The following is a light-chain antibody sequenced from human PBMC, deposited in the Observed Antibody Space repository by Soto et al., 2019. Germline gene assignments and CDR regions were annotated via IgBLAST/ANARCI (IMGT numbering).Light chain of an antibody. CDR2: DAS. J-gene: IGKJ2*01. CDR3: QQFNNYPQNT. V-gene: IGKV1D-13*01. CDR1: QGISSA. Sequence: ATQLTQSPSSLSASVGDRVTITCRASQGISSALAWYQQKPGKAPKLLIYDASSLESGVPSRFSGSGSGTDFTLTISSLQPEDFATYYCQQFNNYPQNTFGQGTKLEIK.